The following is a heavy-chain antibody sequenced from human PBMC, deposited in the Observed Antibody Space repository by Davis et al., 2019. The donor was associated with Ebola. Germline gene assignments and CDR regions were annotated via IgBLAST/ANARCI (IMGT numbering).Heavy chain of an antibody. J-gene: IGHJ6*03. CDR1: GGSISSHY. CDR3: ARVNPTYYYGSGSYRGYYYYMDV. D-gene: IGHD3-10*01. Sequence: SETLSLTCTVSGGSISSHYWSWIRQPPGKGLEWIGHIFDTGRTTYNPSLKSRVTISVDTSKNQFSLKLSSVTAADTAVYYCARVNPTYYYGSGSYRGYYYYMDVWGKGTTVTVSS. CDR2: IFDTGRT. V-gene: IGHV4-59*11.